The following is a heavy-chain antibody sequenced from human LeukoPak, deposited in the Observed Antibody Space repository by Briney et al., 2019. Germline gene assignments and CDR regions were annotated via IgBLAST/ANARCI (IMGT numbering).Heavy chain of an antibody. Sequence: GGSLRLSCAASGFTFSSYWMHWVRQAPGKGLVWVSRINSDGYSITYADSVKGRFTISRDNAKNTLYLQMNSLRAKDTAVYYCVRGNYYGMDVWGQGTTVTVSS. CDR3: VRGNYYGMDV. CDR1: GFTFSSYW. CDR2: INSDGYSI. J-gene: IGHJ6*02. V-gene: IGHV3-74*01.